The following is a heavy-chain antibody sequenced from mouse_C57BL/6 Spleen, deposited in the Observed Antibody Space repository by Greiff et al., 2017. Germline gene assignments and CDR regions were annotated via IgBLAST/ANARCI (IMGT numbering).Heavy chain of an antibody. D-gene: IGHD2-3*01. V-gene: IGHV1-22*01. CDR1: GYTFTDYN. CDR2: INPNNGGT. J-gene: IGHJ4*01. CDR3: AREESIDVYPYYYAMGY. Sequence: EVQRVESGPELVKPGASVKMSCKASGYTFTDYNMHWVKQSHGKSLEWIGSINPNNGGTSYNQKFKGKATLTVHKSSSTAYMELRSLTSEDSAVYYCAREESIDVYPYYYAMGYWGQGTSVTVSS.